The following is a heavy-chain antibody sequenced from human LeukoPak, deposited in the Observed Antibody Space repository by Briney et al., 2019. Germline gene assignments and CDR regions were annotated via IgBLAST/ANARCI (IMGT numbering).Heavy chain of an antibody. D-gene: IGHD1-26*01. CDR2: ISGSGGLT. J-gene: IGHJ3*02. Sequence: PGGSLRLSCAASGLTFSNYAMSWVRQAPGKGLEWVSGISGSGGLTYYVDSMKGRFTTSRDNPKNTLYLLMTSLRAEDTALYYCAKVIGGSNPAEAFDIWGQGTMVTVSS. CDR1: GLTFSNYA. V-gene: IGHV3-23*01. CDR3: AKVIGGSNPAEAFDI.